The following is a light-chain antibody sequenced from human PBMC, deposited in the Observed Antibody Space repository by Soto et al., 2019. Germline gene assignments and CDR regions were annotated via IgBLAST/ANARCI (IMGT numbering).Light chain of an antibody. Sequence: EIVLTQSPGTLSLSPGERATLSCRASQSVSSSYLAWYQVKPGQAPRLLIYDASTRATGIPARFSGSGSGTEFTLTISSLQSEDFAVYYCQQYNNWPETFGQGTKVDI. CDR2: DAS. CDR1: QSVSSSY. J-gene: IGKJ1*01. V-gene: IGKV3-15*01. CDR3: QQYNNWPET.